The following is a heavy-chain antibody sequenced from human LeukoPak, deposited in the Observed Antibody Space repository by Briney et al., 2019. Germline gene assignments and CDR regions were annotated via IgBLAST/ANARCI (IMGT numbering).Heavy chain of an antibody. V-gene: IGHV4-39*07. CDR2: IYYSGST. Sequence: SETLSLTCTVSGGSISSSSYYWGWIRQPPGKGLEWIGSIYYSGSTYYNLSLKSRVTVSVDTSKNQFSLKLSSVTAADTAVYYCARDRGSGNDHGTFDYWGQGTLVTVSS. D-gene: IGHD3-10*01. CDR3: ARDRGSGNDHGTFDY. J-gene: IGHJ4*02. CDR1: GGSISSSSYY.